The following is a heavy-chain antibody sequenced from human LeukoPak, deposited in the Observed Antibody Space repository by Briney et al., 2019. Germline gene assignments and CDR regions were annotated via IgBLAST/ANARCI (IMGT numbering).Heavy chain of an antibody. Sequence: GSLRLSCAAPGFTFSSYWMSWVRQAPGKGLEWIGEIYLSGSTNYNPSLKSRVTISIDKSKNQFSLKLSSMTAADTAVYYCARGGVIPADWGQGTLVTVSS. J-gene: IGHJ4*02. V-gene: IGHV4-4*02. D-gene: IGHD2-2*01. CDR1: GFTFSSYW. CDR3: ARGGVIPAD. CDR2: IYLSGST.